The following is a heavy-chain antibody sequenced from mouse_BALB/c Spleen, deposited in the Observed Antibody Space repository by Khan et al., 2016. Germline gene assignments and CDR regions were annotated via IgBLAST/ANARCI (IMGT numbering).Heavy chain of an antibody. Sequence: VQLQQSGAELVKPGASVKLSCTASGFNIKDTYMHWVKQRPEQGLEWIGRIDPANGNTKYDPKFQGKATITADTSSNTAYLQPSSLTSEETAVSSCARWGCCFAVWGAGATVTVSS. D-gene: IGHD3-3*01. CDR2: IDPANGNT. V-gene: IGHV14-3*02. CDR3: ARWGCCFAV. CDR1: GFNIKDTY. J-gene: IGHJ1*01.